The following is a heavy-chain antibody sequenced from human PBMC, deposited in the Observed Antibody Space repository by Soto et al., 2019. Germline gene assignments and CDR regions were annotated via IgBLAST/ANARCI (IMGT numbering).Heavy chain of an antibody. CDR2: ISGSGDST. CDR3: AKAPRDTSSWNWFDP. J-gene: IGHJ5*02. D-gene: IGHD6-13*01. V-gene: IGHV3-23*01. CDR1: GFTFSNYA. Sequence: GGSLRLSCATSGFTFSNYAMNWVRQAPGKGLEWVSGISGSGDSTYYPDSVKGRFTISRDHSKNTLYLEMNSLRADDTAIYYCAKAPRDTSSWNWFDPWGQGTLVTVS.